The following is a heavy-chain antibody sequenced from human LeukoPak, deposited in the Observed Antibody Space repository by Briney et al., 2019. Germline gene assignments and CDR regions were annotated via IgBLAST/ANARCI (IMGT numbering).Heavy chain of an antibody. D-gene: IGHD6-13*01. CDR2: IYHSGST. CDR3: ARTKSIAAADIDY. Sequence: PSETLPLTCTVSGYSISSGYYWGWIRQPPGKGLEWIRSIYHSGSTYYNPSLKSRVTISVDTSKNQFSLKLSSVTAADTAVYYCARTKSIAAADIDYWGQGTLVTVSS. CDR1: GYSISSGYY. J-gene: IGHJ4*02. V-gene: IGHV4-38-2*02.